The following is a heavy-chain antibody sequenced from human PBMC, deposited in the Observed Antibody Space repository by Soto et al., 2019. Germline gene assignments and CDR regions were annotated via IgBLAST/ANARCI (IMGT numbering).Heavy chain of an antibody. V-gene: IGHV3-11*06. CDR2: SSNSGTFS. CDR1: GFTFSYYY. Sequence: GGSLRLSCEGSGFTFSYYYISWVRQAPGKGLEWISYSSNSGTFSRYADSVKGRFSISRDNTKNLLYLQMNSLRAEDTAVYYCARSGDNYNRLDYWGQGTPVTVSS. J-gene: IGHJ4*02. CDR3: ARSGDNYNRLDY. D-gene: IGHD1-1*01.